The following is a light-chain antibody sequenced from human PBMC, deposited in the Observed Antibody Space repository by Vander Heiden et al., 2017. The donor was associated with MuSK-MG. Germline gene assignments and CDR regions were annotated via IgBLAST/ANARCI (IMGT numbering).Light chain of an antibody. CDR3: QQSGSWLLT. CDR1: QSVSSA. CDR2: DVS. Sequence: VLTQSPASLSLSPGERATLSCRASQSVSSALVWYQQKAGQAPRLLIYDVSNRATGIPARFSGSGSGTDFTLTINSLEPEDFAVYYCQQSGSWLLTFGGGTKVEIK. V-gene: IGKV3-11*01. J-gene: IGKJ4*01.